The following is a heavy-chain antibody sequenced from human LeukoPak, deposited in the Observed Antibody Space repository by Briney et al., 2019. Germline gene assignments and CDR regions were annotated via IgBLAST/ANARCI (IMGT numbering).Heavy chain of an antibody. CDR3: TSWRIVGATREAQRSFDY. Sequence: GGSLKLSCAASGFTFSGSAMHWVRQASGKGLEWVGRIRSKANSYATAYAASVKGRFTISRDDSKNTAYLQTNSLKTEDTAVYYCTSWRIVGATREAQRSFDYWGQGTLATVSS. J-gene: IGHJ4*02. D-gene: IGHD1-26*01. CDR2: IRSKANSYAT. V-gene: IGHV3-73*01. CDR1: GFTFSGSA.